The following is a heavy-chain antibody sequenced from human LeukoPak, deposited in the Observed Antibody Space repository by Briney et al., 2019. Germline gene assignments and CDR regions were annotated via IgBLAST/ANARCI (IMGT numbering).Heavy chain of an antibody. Sequence: PGGSLRLSCAASGFTFDDYAMHWVRQAPGKGLEWVSGISWNSGSIGYADSVKGRFTISRDNAKNSLYLQMNSLRAEDTALYYCARDYYGSGGSDYWGQGTLVTVSS. CDR1: GFTFDDYA. CDR3: ARDYYGSGGSDY. V-gene: IGHV3-9*01. J-gene: IGHJ4*02. CDR2: ISWNSGSI. D-gene: IGHD3-10*01.